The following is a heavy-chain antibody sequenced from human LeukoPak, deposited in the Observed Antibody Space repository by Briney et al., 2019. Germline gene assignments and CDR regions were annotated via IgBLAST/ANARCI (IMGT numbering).Heavy chain of an antibody. CDR3: AKAYNWNDAGAFDI. V-gene: IGHV3-30*02. CDR2: IRYDGSNK. CDR1: GFTVSSYG. Sequence: QSGGSLRLSCAASGFTVSSYGMHWVRQAPGKGLEWVAFIRYDGSNKYYADSVKGRFTISRDNSKNTLYLQMNSLRAEDTAVYYCAKAYNWNDAGAFDIWGQGTMVTVSS. J-gene: IGHJ3*02. D-gene: IGHD1-1*01.